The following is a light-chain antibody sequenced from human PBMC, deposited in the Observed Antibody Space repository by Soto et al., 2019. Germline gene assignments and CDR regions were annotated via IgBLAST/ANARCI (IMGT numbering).Light chain of an antibody. Sequence: DIQMNLSLSTLSASVGDRVTITCRASQTISSWLAWYQQKPGQAPKLLIYKASSLESAAPSRFSGSGSGTEFTLTISGLQPDDFATYYCQQYNIYPLTFGGGSMVDIK. J-gene: IGKJ4*01. CDR1: QTISSW. CDR2: KAS. CDR3: QQYNIYPLT. V-gene: IGKV1-5*03.